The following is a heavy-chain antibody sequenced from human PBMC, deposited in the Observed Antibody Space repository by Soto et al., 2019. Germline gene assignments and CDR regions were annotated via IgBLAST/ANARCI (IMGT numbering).Heavy chain of an antibody. CDR3: ARLFYYGSGSPWFDP. Sequence: SETLSLTCTVSGGSVSRGSYYRSWIRQPPGKGLEWIAYISYSGSTNHNPSLKSRVTISVDTSKNHFSLKLSSVTTADTAIYYCARLFYYGSGSPWFDPWGQGTLVTVSS. V-gene: IGHV4-61*03. D-gene: IGHD3-10*01. J-gene: IGHJ5*02. CDR2: ISYSGST. CDR1: GGSVSRGSYY.